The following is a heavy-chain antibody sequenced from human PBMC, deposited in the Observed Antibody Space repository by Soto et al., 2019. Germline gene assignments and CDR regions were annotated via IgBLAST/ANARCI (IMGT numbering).Heavy chain of an antibody. D-gene: IGHD5-12*01. CDR2: IKQDGSEK. V-gene: IGHV3-7*01. J-gene: IGHJ4*02. CDR3: ARATPDIVATRGFDY. Sequence: PGGSLRLSCAASGFTFSSYWMSWVRQAPGKGLEWVANIKQDGSEKYYVDSVKGRFTISRDNAKNSLYLQMNSLRAEDTAVYYCARATPDIVATRGFDYWGQGTLVTVS. CDR1: GFTFSSYW.